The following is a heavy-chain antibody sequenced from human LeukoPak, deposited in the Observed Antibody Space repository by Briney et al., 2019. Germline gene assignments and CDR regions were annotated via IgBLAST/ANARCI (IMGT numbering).Heavy chain of an antibody. J-gene: IGHJ5*02. Sequence: PGGSLRLSCAASGFAFSNYAMSWVRQAPGKGLEWVSSLSGGGDSRYYADSVMGRFTISRDNSKNTLYLQMNSLRAEDTAVYYCARDKHYYDSSGYSSWGQGTLVTVSS. V-gene: IGHV3-23*01. D-gene: IGHD3-22*01. CDR3: ARDKHYYDSSGYSS. CDR2: LSGGGDSR. CDR1: GFAFSNYA.